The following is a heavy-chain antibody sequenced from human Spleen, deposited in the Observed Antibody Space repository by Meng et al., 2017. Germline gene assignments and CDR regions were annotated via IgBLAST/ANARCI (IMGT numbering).Heavy chain of an antibody. D-gene: IGHD1-26*01. CDR2: INHSGST. J-gene: IGHJ4*02. CDR3: ATLGGSGSYYGFDY. CDR1: GGSFSGYY. Sequence: SQTRSLTGAVYGGSFSGYYWSWIRQPPGKGLEWIGEINHSGSTNYNPSLKSRVTISVDTSKNQFSLKLSSVTAADTAVYYCATLGGSGSYYGFDYWGQGTLVTVSS. V-gene: IGHV4-34*01.